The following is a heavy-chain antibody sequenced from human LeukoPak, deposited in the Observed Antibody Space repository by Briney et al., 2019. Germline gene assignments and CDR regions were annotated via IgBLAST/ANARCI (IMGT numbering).Heavy chain of an antibody. CDR3: ARESNYDFWSGYSYGMDV. CDR2: ISSSSSTI. CDR1: GLTFSSYS. V-gene: IGHV3-48*02. D-gene: IGHD3-3*01. J-gene: IGHJ6*02. Sequence: PGGSLRLPCAASGLTFSSYSMNWVRQAPGKGLEWVSYISSSSSTIYYADSVKGRFTISRDNAKNSLYLQMNSLRDEDTAVYYCARESNYDFWSGYSYGMDVWGQGTTVTVSS.